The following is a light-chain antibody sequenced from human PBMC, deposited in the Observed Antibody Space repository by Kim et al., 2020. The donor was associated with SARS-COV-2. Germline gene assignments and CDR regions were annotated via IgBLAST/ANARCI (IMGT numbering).Light chain of an antibody. CDR3: QAWDSSTFWV. Sequence: SYELTHPPSVSVSPGQTASITCSGDKLGDKYACWYQQKPGQSPVLVIYQDSKRPSGIPERFSGSNSGNTATLTISGTQAMDEADYYCQAWDSSTFWVFGGGTQLTVL. CDR1: KLGDKY. V-gene: IGLV3-1*01. J-gene: IGLJ3*02. CDR2: QDS.